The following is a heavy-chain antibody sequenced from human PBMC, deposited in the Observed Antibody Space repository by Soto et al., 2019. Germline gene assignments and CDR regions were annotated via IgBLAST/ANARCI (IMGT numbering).Heavy chain of an antibody. V-gene: IGHV4-30-4*01. CDR1: GGSIVRGDYY. J-gene: IGHJ5*02. Sequence: KFSEILSLTCSVSGGSIVRGDYYWIWIRQPPGKGLEWIGYIYYSGGTYYNPSLKSRVTISVDTSKNQFSLKLSSVTAADTAVYYCARVDYSNYWFDPWGQGTLVTVSS. CDR3: ARVDYSNYWFDP. CDR2: IYYSGGT. D-gene: IGHD4-4*01.